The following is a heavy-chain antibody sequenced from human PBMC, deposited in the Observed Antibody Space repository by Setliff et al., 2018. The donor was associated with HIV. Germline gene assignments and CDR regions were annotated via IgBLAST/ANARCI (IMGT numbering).Heavy chain of an antibody. J-gene: IGHJ6*02. Sequence: GASVKVSCKASGYTFTSYDINWVRQATGQGLEWMGMINPNGGNTSYAQKFQGRVTITRDTSTSTVYMELSSLRSEDTAVYYCARLDSGSYYGLDVWGQGTTVTVSS. CDR1: GYTFTSYD. V-gene: IGHV1-8*03. CDR2: INPNGGNT. CDR3: ARLDSGSYYGLDV. D-gene: IGHD1-26*01.